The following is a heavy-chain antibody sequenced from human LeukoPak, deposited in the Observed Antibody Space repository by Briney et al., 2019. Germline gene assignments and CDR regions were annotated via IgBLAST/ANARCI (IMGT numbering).Heavy chain of an antibody. V-gene: IGHV1-2*02. Sequence: ASVKVSCKASGYTFTDYFMHWVRQAPGQGLEWMGWINPNSGGTNFAQKFQGRVTMTRDTSISTAYMELSSLTSDDTAVYYCARGRFSGYGADWGQGTLVTVSS. CDR1: GYTFTDYF. CDR2: INPNSGGT. J-gene: IGHJ4*02. D-gene: IGHD5-12*01. CDR3: ARGRFSGYGAD.